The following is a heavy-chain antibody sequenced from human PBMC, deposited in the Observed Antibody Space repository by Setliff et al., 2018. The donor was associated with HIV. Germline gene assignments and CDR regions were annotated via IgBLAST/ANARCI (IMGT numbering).Heavy chain of an antibody. CDR3: ARDPSGYDSSGYPQYFQH. D-gene: IGHD3-22*01. CDR1: GFTFRNYA. CDR2: ISPSSGGT. Sequence: PGGSLRLSCAASGFTFRNYAMTWVRQAPGKGLEWVSTISPSSGGTNYADSVKGRFTISRDNSKNILYLQMNSLRVEDSAVYYCARDPSGYDSSGYPQYFQHWGQGTLVTVSS. V-gene: IGHV3-23*01. J-gene: IGHJ1*01.